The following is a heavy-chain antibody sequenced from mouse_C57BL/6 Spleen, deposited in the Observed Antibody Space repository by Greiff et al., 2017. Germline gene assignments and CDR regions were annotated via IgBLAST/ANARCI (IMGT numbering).Heavy chain of an antibody. CDR2: INPGSGGT. V-gene: IGHV1-54*01. J-gene: IGHJ1*03. Sequence: QVQLQQSGAELVRPGTSVKVSCKASGYAFTNYLIEWVKQRPGQGLEWIGVINPGSGGTNYTENFKGKATLTADKSSSTAYRQLSSLTSEDSAVYFCARDGYYWYFDVWGTGTTVTVSS. CDR3: ARDGYYWYFDV. D-gene: IGHD2-3*01. CDR1: GYAFTNYL.